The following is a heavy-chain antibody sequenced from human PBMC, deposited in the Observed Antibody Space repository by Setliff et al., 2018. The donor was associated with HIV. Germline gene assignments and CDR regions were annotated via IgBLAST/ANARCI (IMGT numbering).Heavy chain of an antibody. Sequence: PSVKVSCKASGYTFTSYDISWVRHAPGQGLEWLGWISAYSGNTHYAQKVQGRVTMTTDTSTSTAYMELRSLRSDDTAVYFCARGDLVVIPAAISKYYYYMDVWDKGTSVTVSS. D-gene: IGHD2-2*01. J-gene: IGHJ6*03. V-gene: IGHV1-18*01. CDR1: GYTFTSYD. CDR3: ARGDLVVIPAAISKYYYYMDV. CDR2: ISAYSGNT.